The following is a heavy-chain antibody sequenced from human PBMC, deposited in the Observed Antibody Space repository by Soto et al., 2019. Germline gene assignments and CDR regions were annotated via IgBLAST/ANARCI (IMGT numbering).Heavy chain of an antibody. CDR1: GGSFSGYY. V-gene: IGHV4-34*01. D-gene: IGHD2-2*02. Sequence: QVQLQQWGAGLLKPSETLSLTCAVYGGSFSGYYWSWIRQPPGKGLAWIGEINHSGSTNYNPSLKSRVTIQVDTSKNHLSLKLRSATAADTAVYYCARSPGPYCSSTSCYSPSGIERITGTRRRYYFDYWGQGTLVTVSS. CDR3: ARSPGPYCSSTSCYSPSGIERITGTRRRYYFDY. CDR2: INHSGST. J-gene: IGHJ4*02.